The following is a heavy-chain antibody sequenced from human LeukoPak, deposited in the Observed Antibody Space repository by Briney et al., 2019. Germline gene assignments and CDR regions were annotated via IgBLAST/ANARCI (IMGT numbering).Heavy chain of an antibody. J-gene: IGHJ4*02. CDR2: ISGSGGST. Sequence: GGSLRLSCAASGFTFSRNGMTWVRQAPGKGLEWVSAISGSGGSTHYADSVKGRFTISRDNSRNTLFLQMNSLRSEDTAMYYCARVQGGGYRTADYWGQGTLVTVSS. D-gene: IGHD6-19*01. V-gene: IGHV3-23*01. CDR1: GFTFSRNG. CDR3: ARVQGGGYRTADY.